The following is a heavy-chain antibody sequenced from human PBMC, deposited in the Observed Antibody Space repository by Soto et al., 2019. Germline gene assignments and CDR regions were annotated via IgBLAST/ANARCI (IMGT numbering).Heavy chain of an antibody. V-gene: IGHV4-4*02. CDR1: SGSISSSNW. Sequence: SETLSLTCAVSSGSISSSNWWSWVRQPPGKGLEWIGEIYHSGSTNYNPSLKSRVTISVDKSKNQFSLKLSSVTAADTAVYYCARDEDYGDYGGASDIWGQATMVTVSS. CDR3: ARDEDYGDYGGASDI. D-gene: IGHD4-17*01. CDR2: IYHSGST. J-gene: IGHJ3*02.